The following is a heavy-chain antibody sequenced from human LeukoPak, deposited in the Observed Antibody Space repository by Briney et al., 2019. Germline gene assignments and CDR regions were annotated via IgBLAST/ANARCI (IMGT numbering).Heavy chain of an antibody. CDR3: ERDKALRYFDWLQNGMDV. D-gene: IGHD3-9*01. Sequence: GASVKVSCKASGYTFTGYYMHWVRQAPGQGLEWMGWINPNSGGTNYAQKFQGRVTMTRDTSISTAYMELSRLRSDDTAVYYCERDKALRYFDWLQNGMDVWGQGTTVTVSS. CDR2: INPNSGGT. V-gene: IGHV1-2*02. CDR1: GYTFTGYY. J-gene: IGHJ6*02.